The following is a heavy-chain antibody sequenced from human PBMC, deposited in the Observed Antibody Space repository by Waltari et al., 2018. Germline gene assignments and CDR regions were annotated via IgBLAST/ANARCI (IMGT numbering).Heavy chain of an antibody. CDR2: IYWNDDK. V-gene: IGHV2-5*01. CDR3: AHRRRRDAGFGELNDFDY. Sequence: QIPLKESGPTLVKPTQTLTLTCTFSGFSLSTSGVGVGWIRPPPGKALEWLALIYWNDDKRYSPSLKSRLTITKDTSKNQVVLTMTNMDPVDTATYYCAHRRRRDAGFGELNDFDYWGQGTLVTVSS. D-gene: IGHD3-10*01. CDR1: GFSLSTSGVG. J-gene: IGHJ4*02.